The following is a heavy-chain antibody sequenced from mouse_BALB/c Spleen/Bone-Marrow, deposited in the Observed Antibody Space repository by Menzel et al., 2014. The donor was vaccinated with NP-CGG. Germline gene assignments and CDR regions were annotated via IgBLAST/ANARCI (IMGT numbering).Heavy chain of an antibody. V-gene: IGHV1-19*01. CDR1: GYTFTDYY. D-gene: IGHD2-3*01. CDR2: VHPYNGGT. CDR3: AREGVRWLLLY. J-gene: IGHJ2*01. Sequence: VQLQQSGPELVKPGASVKMSCKASGYTFTDYYMDWVKQSHGESFEWIGRVHPYNGGTSYNQKFKGKATLTVDKSSSTAYMELNSLTSEDSAVYYCAREGVRWLLLYGGQGTTLTVSS.